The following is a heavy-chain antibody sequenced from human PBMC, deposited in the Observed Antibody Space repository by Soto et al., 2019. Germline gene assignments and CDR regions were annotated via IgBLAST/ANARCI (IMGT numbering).Heavy chain of an antibody. J-gene: IGHJ6*02. CDR2: FNTYNGNT. CDR1: GYTFTRYG. Sequence: QVQLVQSGAEVKNPGASVKVSCKASGYTFTRYGIGWARQAPGQGLEWMGWFNTYNGNTNYAQNVQGRVTLTTDTXXSTAYMELRSLRSNDTAIYYCAMVDVYVTPSPQDVWGQGTTVIVSS. CDR3: AMVDVYVTPSPQDV. D-gene: IGHD3-16*01. V-gene: IGHV1-18*01.